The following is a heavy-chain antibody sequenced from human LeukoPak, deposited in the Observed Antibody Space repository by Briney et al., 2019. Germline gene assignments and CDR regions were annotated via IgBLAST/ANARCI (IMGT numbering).Heavy chain of an antibody. CDR2: IKSKTDGVTT. CDR1: GFTFCNAW. V-gene: IGHV3-15*01. CDR3: TTEGVAVHLDY. D-gene: IGHD2-15*01. J-gene: IGHJ4*02. Sequence: GGPLRLSCAASGFTFCNAWVLWVRHAPGKGVEWVGRIKSKTDGVTTDYAAPVKGRFTISRDDSKTTQDLQMNSRKTEDTAVYYCTTEGVAVHLDYGGRATLVTVSS.